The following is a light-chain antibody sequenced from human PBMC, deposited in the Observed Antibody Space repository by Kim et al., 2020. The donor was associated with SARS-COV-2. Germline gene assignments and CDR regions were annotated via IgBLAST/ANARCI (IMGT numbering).Light chain of an antibody. CDR1: KSVSSS. CDR3: KHRSNWPPYT. V-gene: IGKV3-11*01. J-gene: IGKJ2*01. CDR2: DAS. Sequence: EIVLTQSPATLSLSPGERATLACRASKSVSSSLAWYQQKPGQAPRLLIYDASNRATGIPARFSGSGSGTDFTLSISSLEPEDFAVYYCKHRSNWPPYTFGQGNKLEI.